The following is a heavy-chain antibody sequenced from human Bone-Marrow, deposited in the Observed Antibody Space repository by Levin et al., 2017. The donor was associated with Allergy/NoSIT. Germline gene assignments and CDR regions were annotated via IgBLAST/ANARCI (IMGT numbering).Heavy chain of an antibody. Sequence: SETLSLTCTVSGGSIRSGGYYWSWIRQHPGKGLEWIGYIYDSGSTSYNPSLESRVAISVDTSKNQFYLKLTSLTAADTAVYYCARIPDTTSEVDYWGQGNLVTVSS. V-gene: IGHV4-31*03. CDR2: IYDSGST. CDR1: GGSIRSGGYY. D-gene: IGHD5-18*01. J-gene: IGHJ4*02. CDR3: ARIPDTTSEVDY.